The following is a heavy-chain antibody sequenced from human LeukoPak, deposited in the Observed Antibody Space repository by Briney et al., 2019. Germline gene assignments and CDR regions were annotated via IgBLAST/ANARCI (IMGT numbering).Heavy chain of an antibody. J-gene: IGHJ4*02. Sequence: GGSLRLSCAASGFPFDDYGMTWVRQAPGKGLVWVSRINADGSTTSYADSVRGRFTIPRDNAKNTLYLQMNSLRAEDTAVYYCATLISGWSLYWGQGTLVTVSS. V-gene: IGHV3-74*01. D-gene: IGHD6-19*01. CDR1: GFPFDDYG. CDR3: ATLISGWSLY. CDR2: INADGSTT.